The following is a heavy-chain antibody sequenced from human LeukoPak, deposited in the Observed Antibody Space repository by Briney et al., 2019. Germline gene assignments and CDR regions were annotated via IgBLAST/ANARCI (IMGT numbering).Heavy chain of an antibody. J-gene: IGHJ6*02. D-gene: IGHD3-16*01. CDR2: ISSSSSTI. CDR3: ARSPGGGYYYYGMDV. Sequence: SGGSLRLSCAASGFTFSSYSMNWVRQAPGKGLEWVSYISSSSSTIYYADSVKGRFTISRDNAKNSLYLQMNSLRAEDTAVYYCARSPGGGYYYYGMDVWGQGTLVTVSS. V-gene: IGHV3-48*04. CDR1: GFTFSSYS.